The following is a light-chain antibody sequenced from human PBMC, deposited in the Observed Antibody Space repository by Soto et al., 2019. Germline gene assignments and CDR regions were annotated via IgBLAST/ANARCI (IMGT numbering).Light chain of an antibody. V-gene: IGLV2-14*03. J-gene: IGLJ1*01. Sequence: QSVLTQPASVSGSPGQSITISCTGTSSDVGGYDFVSWYQHHPGKAPRLMIYDVSHRPSGVSDRFSASKSGNTASLPISGLLAEDEADYYCSSYTSISTYVFGTGTKLTVL. CDR2: DVS. CDR3: SSYTSISTYV. CDR1: SSDVGGYDF.